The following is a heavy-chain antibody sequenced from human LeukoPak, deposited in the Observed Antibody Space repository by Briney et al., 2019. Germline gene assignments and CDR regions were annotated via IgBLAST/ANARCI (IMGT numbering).Heavy chain of an antibody. CDR2: IYSGGRA. J-gene: IGHJ4*02. D-gene: IGHD3-10*01. V-gene: IGHV3-66*01. Sequence: GGSLRLSSVASRYTFSTNFISCVRQAPGKGREWVSVIYSGGRAEYAHSEKGRFTISRDNTRNILYLHMNTLRPEDTPVYFCAREIGRGVIWLYYDYWGQGTVVGVCS. CDR3: AREIGRGVIWLYYDY. CDR1: RYTFSTNF.